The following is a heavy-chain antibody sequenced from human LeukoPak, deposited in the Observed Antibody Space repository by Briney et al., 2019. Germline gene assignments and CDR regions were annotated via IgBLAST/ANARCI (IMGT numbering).Heavy chain of an antibody. Sequence: SETLSLTCTVSGVSISSYFWSWIRQPAGKGLEWIGRIFTSESTNYNPSLKSRVTMSVDTFKNQFSLKLRSVTAADTAVYYCARDSYYYDSSGYYRFDYWGQGTLVTVSS. J-gene: IGHJ4*02. CDR2: IFTSEST. CDR1: GVSISSYF. CDR3: ARDSYYYDSSGYYRFDY. D-gene: IGHD3-22*01. V-gene: IGHV4-4*07.